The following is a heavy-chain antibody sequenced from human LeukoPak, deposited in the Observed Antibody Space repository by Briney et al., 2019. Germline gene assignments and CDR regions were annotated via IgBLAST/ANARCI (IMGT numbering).Heavy chain of an antibody. V-gene: IGHV3-23*01. CDR2: ISGSGVSK. CDR3: AKSAQDCSSTSCYFLSGFDP. CDR1: GFTFSSDA. D-gene: IGHD2-2*01. J-gene: IGHJ5*02. Sequence: GGSLRLSCAASGFTFSSDAMSWVRQAPGKGLEWVSAISGSGVSKYYADSVKGRFTISRENSKNTLYLQMNSLRAEDTAVYYCAKSAQDCSSTSCYFLSGFDPWGQGTLVTVSS.